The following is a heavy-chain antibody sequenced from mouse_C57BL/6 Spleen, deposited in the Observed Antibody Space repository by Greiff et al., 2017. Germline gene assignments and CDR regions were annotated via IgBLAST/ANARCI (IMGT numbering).Heavy chain of an antibody. Sequence: EVQLQQSGAELVRPGASVKLSCTASGFNIKDDYMHWVKQRPEQGLEWIGWIDPENGDTEYASKFQGKATITADTSSNTAYLQLSSLTSEDTAVYYCIHGNYYAMDYWGQGTSVTVSS. CDR2: IDPENGDT. CDR1: GFNIKDDY. CDR3: IHGNYYAMDY. D-gene: IGHD1-2*01. J-gene: IGHJ4*01. V-gene: IGHV14-4*01.